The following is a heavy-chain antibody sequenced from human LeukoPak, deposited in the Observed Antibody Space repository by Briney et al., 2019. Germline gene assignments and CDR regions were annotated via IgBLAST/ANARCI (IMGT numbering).Heavy chain of an antibody. CDR2: IDASGSDT. Sequence: GGSLRLSCEVSEFPFSIYAMAWVRQAPGQGLEWVSAIDASGSDTYYTDSVKGRFTISRDNPKNTVYLQMNSLRVEDTAVYYCADYRKPQGLDYWGQGTLVTVSS. V-gene: IGHV3-23*01. CDR1: EFPFSIYA. CDR3: ADYRKPQGLDY. D-gene: IGHD1-14*01. J-gene: IGHJ4*02.